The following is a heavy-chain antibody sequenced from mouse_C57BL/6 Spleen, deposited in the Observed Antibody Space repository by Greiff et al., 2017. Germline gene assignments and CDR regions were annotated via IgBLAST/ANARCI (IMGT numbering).Heavy chain of an antibody. CDR1: GYAFTNYL. CDR2: INPGSGGT. Sequence: QVQLHQSGAELVRPGTSVKVSCKASGYAFTNYLIEWVKQRPGQGLEWIGVINPGSGGTNYNEKFKGKATLTADKSSSTAYMQLRSLTSEDSAVYFCAREGVRFPVDYWGQGTTLTVSS. J-gene: IGHJ2*01. D-gene: IGHD1-1*01. V-gene: IGHV1-54*01. CDR3: AREGVRFPVDY.